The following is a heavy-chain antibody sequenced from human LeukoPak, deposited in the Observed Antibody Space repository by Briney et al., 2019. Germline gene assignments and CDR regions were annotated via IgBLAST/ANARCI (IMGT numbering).Heavy chain of an antibody. CDR2: INHSGST. J-gene: IGHJ5*02. CDR3: ARCVAAAAGTSGWFDP. D-gene: IGHD6-13*01. V-gene: IGHV4-34*01. Sequence: SETLSPTCAVYGGSFSGYYWSWIRQPPGKGLEWIGEINHSGSTNYNPSLKSRVTISVDTSKNQFSLKLSSVTAADTAVYYCARCVAAAAGTSGWFDPWGQGTLVTVSS. CDR1: GGSFSGYY.